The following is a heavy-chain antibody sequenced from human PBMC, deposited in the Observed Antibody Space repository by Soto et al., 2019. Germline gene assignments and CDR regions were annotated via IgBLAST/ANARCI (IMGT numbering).Heavy chain of an antibody. Sequence: NPSETLSLTCTVSGGSVTNSSYYWGWIRQSPGKGLEWIGSVYYRGRSYSKSSVKSRVTISVDTSKNRFSLSLNSVTASDTAVYFCVSQRTTGPTQAYFDYWGPGALVTVSS. CDR1: GGSVTNSSYY. V-gene: IGHV4-39*01. CDR2: VYYRGRS. J-gene: IGHJ4*02. D-gene: IGHD1-26*01. CDR3: VSQRTTGPTQAYFDY.